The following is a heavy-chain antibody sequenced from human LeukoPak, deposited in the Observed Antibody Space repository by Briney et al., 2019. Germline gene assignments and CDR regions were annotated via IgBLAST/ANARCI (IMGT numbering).Heavy chain of an antibody. CDR3: ARDTGFWSGYFVN. V-gene: IGHV3-23*01. CDR2: ISGSGGST. CDR1: GFTFSSYA. J-gene: IGHJ4*02. D-gene: IGHD3-3*01. Sequence: PGGSLRLSCAASGFTFSSYAMSWVRQAPGKGLEWVSAISGSGGSTYYADSVKGRFTISRDNSKNTLYLQMNSLRAEDTAVYYCARDTGFWSGYFVNWGQGTLVTVSS.